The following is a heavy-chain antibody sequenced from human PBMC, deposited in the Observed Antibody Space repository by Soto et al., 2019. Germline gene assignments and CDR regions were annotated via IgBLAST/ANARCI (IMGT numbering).Heavy chain of an antibody. Sequence: QVQLVQSGAEVKNPGASVKVSCKASGYTFTRYGIGWARQAPGQGLEWMGWINTYNGNTNYAQNVQGRFTLTTDTSTRTAYMELMSLRSNDTAIYYCAMVDVYVTPSPQDVWGQGTTVIVSS. V-gene: IGHV1-18*01. D-gene: IGHD3-16*01. CDR2: INTYNGNT. J-gene: IGHJ6*02. CDR1: GYTFTRYG. CDR3: AMVDVYVTPSPQDV.